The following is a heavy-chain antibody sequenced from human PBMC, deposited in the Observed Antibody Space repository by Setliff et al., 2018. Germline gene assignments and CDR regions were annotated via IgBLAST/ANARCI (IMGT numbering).Heavy chain of an antibody. J-gene: IGHJ4*02. V-gene: IGHV3-33*06. D-gene: IGHD2-15*01. CDR3: AKGDGGYPSDS. CDR2: IWHDGGNK. Sequence: PGGSLRLSCAASGFTFSNYRMHWVRQAPGKGLEWVAVIWHDGGNKYHADSVKGRFTISRDNSNNQFSLKLTSMTAADTAVYYCAKGDGGYPSDSWGQGILVTVSS. CDR1: GFTFSNYR.